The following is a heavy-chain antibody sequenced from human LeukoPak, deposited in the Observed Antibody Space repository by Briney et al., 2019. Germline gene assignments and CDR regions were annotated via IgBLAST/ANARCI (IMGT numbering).Heavy chain of an antibody. CDR2: IYYSGST. D-gene: IGHD5-12*01. CDR1: GGSISSYY. J-gene: IGHJ4*02. CDR3: TRGSGGYFFDY. Sequence: SETPSLTCTVSGGSISSYYWSWIRQPPGKGLEWIGYIYYSGSTNYNPSLKSRVTISVDTSKNQFSLKLSSVTAADTAVYYCTRGSGGYFFDYWGQGTLVTVSS. V-gene: IGHV4-59*01.